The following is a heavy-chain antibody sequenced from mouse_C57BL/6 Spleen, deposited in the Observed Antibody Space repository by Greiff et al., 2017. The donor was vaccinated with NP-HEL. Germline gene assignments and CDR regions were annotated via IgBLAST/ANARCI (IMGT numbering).Heavy chain of an antibody. D-gene: IGHD1-1*01. CDR3: ALLLRGDWFAY. Sequence: EVQLQQSGPELVKPGASVKIPCKASGYTFTDYNMDWVKQSHGKSLEWIGDINPNNGGTIYNQKFKGKATLTVDKSSSTAYMELRSLTSEDTAVYYCALLLRGDWFAYWGQGTLVTVSA. CDR1: GYTFTDYN. V-gene: IGHV1-18*01. J-gene: IGHJ3*01. CDR2: INPNNGGT.